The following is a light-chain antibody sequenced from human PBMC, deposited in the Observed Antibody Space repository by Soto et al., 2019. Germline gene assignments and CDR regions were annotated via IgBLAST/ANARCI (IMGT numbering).Light chain of an antibody. V-gene: IGKV3-20*01. CDR3: QEYGSSRT. CDR2: GSS. Sequence: EVVLTQSAGTLSLSPGERATLSCRASQSVSRTYLAWYQQKPGQAPRLLIYGSSSRATGIPDRFSGSGSGTDFTLTISRLGPDDFAVYYCQEYGSSRTFGQGTKVEIK. CDR1: QSVSRTY. J-gene: IGKJ1*01.